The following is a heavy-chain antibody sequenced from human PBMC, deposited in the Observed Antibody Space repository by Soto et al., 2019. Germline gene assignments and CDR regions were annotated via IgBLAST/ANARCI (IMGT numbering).Heavy chain of an antibody. Sequence: PSDTLSLTCPVSGVSISCHSVVWIRQPAGKGLEWIGHIYPSGSTSYNPSLRSRVTMSLDSSTNKIFLNLTSVTAADTAVFYCVRGRSYSVYDFWGPGTLVNVSS. D-gene: IGHD5-12*01. CDR1: GVSISCHS. V-gene: IGHV4-4*07. CDR2: IYPSGST. CDR3: VRGRSYSVYDF. J-gene: IGHJ4*02.